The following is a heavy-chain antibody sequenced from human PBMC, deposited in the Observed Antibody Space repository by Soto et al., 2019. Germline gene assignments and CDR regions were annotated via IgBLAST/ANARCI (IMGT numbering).Heavy chain of an antibody. CDR3: AKAPYAGYFYYFDS. Sequence: PGGSLRLSCAGSGFAFGDSDMHWVRQAPVKGLEWVAGISWNSGAKGYADSVKGRFTISRDNAKKSLYLQMNTLRPEDTALYYCAKAPYAGYFYYFDSWGQGTLVTVPQ. J-gene: IGHJ4*02. CDR1: GFAFGDSD. D-gene: IGHD5-12*01. CDR2: ISWNSGAK. V-gene: IGHV3-9*01.